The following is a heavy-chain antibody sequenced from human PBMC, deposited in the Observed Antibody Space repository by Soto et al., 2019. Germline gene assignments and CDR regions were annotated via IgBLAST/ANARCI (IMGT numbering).Heavy chain of an antibody. CDR2: IRGKAYGGTT. Sequence: GGSLRLSCTASGFTFGDYAMSWFRQAPGKGQEWVGFIRGKAYGGTTEYAASVKGRFTTSRDDSKSIAYLQMNSLKTEDTAVYYCTRAYVVVVAAVWFDPWGQGTLVTVSS. CDR1: GFTFGDYA. J-gene: IGHJ5*02. D-gene: IGHD2-15*01. CDR3: TRAYVVVVAAVWFDP. V-gene: IGHV3-49*03.